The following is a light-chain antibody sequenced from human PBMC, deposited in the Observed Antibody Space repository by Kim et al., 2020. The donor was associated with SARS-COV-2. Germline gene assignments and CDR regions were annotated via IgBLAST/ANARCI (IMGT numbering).Light chain of an antibody. CDR3: QQSYIIPLT. J-gene: IGKJ4*01. CDR2: AAS. V-gene: IGKV1-39*01. Sequence: SASLGDRVTITCRASQTISTYLNWFQQKPGKAPNLLIYAASSLHSGVSSRFSGSGSGTDFTLTINSLQPEDFATYFCQQSYIIPLTFGGGTKVEI. CDR1: QTISTY.